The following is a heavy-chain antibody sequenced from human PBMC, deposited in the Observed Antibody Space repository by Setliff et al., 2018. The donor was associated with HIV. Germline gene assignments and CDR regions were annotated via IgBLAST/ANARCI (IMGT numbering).Heavy chain of an antibody. V-gene: IGHV1-69*05. D-gene: IGHD1-26*01. Sequence: SVKVSCKASGGTFSSYAINWVRQAPGQGLEWMGGIIPMFGTRNYAQKFQGRVTITTDESTSTAYMELSSLRSEDTALYYCARGQSQGYAYSGSYGAFDIWGQGTMVTVS. CDR1: GGTFSSYA. CDR3: ARGQSQGYAYSGSYGAFDI. J-gene: IGHJ3*02. CDR2: IIPMFGTR.